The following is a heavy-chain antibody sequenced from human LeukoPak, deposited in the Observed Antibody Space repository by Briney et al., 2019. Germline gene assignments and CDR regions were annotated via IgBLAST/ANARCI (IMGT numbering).Heavy chain of an antibody. V-gene: IGHV3-66*01. CDR3: TRGQSYCGADCYSD. Sequence: GSLRLSCAASGFSVSNYYMSCVRQPPGKGLEWVSVMYTGGGRYYGDSVKGRFTISRDNSKNTVFLQMNSLRVEDTALYYCTRGQSYCGADCYSDWGQGTLVTVSS. D-gene: IGHD2-21*02. J-gene: IGHJ4*02. CDR1: GFSVSNYY. CDR2: MYTGGGR.